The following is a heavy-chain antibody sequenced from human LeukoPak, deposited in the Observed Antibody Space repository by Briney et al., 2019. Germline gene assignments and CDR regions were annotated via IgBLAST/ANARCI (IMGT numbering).Heavy chain of an antibody. V-gene: IGHV3-11*04. D-gene: IGHD2-2*01. CDR1: GFTFSDYY. CDR3: ARDSGIYCSSTSCYLL. Sequence: GGSLRLSCAASGFTFSDYYMSWIRQAPGKGLEWVSYISSSGSTIYYADSVKGRFTISRDNAKNSLYLQVNSLRAEDTAVYYCARDSGIYCSSTSCYLLWGQGTLVTVSS. J-gene: IGHJ4*02. CDR2: ISSSGSTI.